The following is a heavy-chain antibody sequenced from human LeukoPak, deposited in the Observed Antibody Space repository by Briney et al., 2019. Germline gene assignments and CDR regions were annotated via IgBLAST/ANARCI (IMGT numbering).Heavy chain of an antibody. CDR2: ISSSSSYT. V-gene: IGHV3-11*03. D-gene: IGHD3-10*01. J-gene: IGHJ4*02. CDR3: ARSNYGYIDY. CDR1: DFLSITNY. Sequence: GPLRLPCAAADFLSITNYRSGFVRPPGRGWKWVSHISSSSSYTNYADSVKGRFTISRDNARNSLYLQMNSLRAEDTAIYYCARSNYGYIDYWGQGTLVTVSS.